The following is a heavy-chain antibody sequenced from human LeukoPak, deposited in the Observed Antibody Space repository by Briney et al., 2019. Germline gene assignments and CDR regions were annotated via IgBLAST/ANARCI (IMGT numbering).Heavy chain of an antibody. V-gene: IGHV1-2*02. CDR3: ARVLFGVVTPFDY. Sequence: ASVKVSCKASGYTFTGYYMHWVRQAPGQGLEWMGWINPNSGGTNYAQKFQGRVTMTRDTSISTAYMELSRLRSDDTAVYYCARVLFGVVTPFDYWGQGTLVIVSS. CDR2: INPNSGGT. D-gene: IGHD3-3*01. J-gene: IGHJ4*02. CDR1: GYTFTGYY.